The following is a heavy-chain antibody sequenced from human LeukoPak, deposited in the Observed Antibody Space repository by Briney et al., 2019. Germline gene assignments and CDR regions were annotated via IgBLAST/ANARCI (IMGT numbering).Heavy chain of an antibody. V-gene: IGHV4-34*01. CDR1: GGSFSGYY. Sequence: PSETLSLTCAVYGGSFSGYYWSWIRQPPGKGLEWIGEINHSGSTNYNPSLKSRVTISVDTSKNQFSLKLSSVTAADTAVYYCARVGMWFGPDDYYCGMDVWGQGTTVTVSS. D-gene: IGHD3-10*01. J-gene: IGHJ6*02. CDR2: INHSGST. CDR3: ARVGMWFGPDDYYCGMDV.